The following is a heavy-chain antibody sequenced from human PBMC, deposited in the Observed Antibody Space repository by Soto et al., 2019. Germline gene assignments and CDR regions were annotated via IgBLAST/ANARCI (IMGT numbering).Heavy chain of an antibody. CDR1: GITFTTYA. CDR2: INAGNGNT. V-gene: IGHV1-3*01. Sequence: QVQLVQSGTEVKKPGASVKVSCKASGITFTTYATHWVRQAPGQGLEWMGWINAGNGNTRYSQKFQGRVTLTRDTSASTAYMDLSSLTSEDAAIYYCARAISGYVTWGQGTLVTVSS. J-gene: IGHJ5*02. D-gene: IGHD5-12*01. CDR3: ARAISGYVT.